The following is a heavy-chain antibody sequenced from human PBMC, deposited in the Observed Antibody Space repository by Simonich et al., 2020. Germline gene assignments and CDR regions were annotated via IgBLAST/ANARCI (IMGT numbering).Heavy chain of an antibody. CDR1: GFTFSSYE. V-gene: IGHV3-48*03. J-gene: IGHJ6*02. CDR2: ISSSGSTI. Sequence: EVQLVESGGGLVQPGGSLRLSCAASGFTFSSYEMNWVRQAPGKGLEWVSYISSSGSTIYYADSVKGQTTIYRDNAKNTLYLQMNSLRAEDTAVYYCARDFRLQLVEIGTYYYYGMDVWGQGTTVTVSS. D-gene: IGHD6-6*01. CDR3: ARDFRLQLVEIGTYYYYGMDV.